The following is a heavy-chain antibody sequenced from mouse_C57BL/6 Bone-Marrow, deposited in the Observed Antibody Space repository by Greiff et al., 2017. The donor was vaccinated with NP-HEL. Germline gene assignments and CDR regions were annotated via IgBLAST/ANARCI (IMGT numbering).Heavy chain of an antibody. V-gene: IGHV5-6*01. CDR3: ARHDYYGSSYFDY. CDR1: GFTFSSYG. D-gene: IGHD1-1*01. CDR2: ISSGGSYT. Sequence: EVKLQESGGDLVKPGGSLKLSCAASGFTFSSYGMSWVRQTPDKRLEWVATISSGGSYTYYPDSVKGRFTISRDNAKNTLYLQMSSLKSEDTAMYYCARHDYYGSSYFDYWGQGTTLTVSS. J-gene: IGHJ2*01.